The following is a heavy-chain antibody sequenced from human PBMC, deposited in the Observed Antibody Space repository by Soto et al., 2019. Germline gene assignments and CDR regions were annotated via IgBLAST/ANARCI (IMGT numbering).Heavy chain of an antibody. CDR3: TTGSVEGV. CDR2: IKTNTEGGTT. V-gene: IGHV3-15*07. Sequence: EVQLVESGGGFIYPGGSLRLSCAASGLTISNAWMNWVRQAPGKGLEWVGGIKTNTEGGTTDYAAAVKGRFTVSRDESKNTLYLQMNSLKTVDTAVYYCTTGSVEGVWGQGTTVTVSS. CDR1: GLTISNAW. D-gene: IGHD2-15*01. J-gene: IGHJ6*02.